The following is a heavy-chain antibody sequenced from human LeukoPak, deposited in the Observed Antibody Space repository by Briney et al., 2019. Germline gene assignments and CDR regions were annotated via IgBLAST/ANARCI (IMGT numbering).Heavy chain of an antibody. J-gene: IGHJ4*02. Sequence: SGGSLRLSCAASGFTFNSYSMHWVRQAPGKGLEWVSSITSSSKSVYYAGSVRGRFTISRDNAKNTLYLQMNSLRAEDTAVYYCARGNYYGQDYWGQGTLVTVSS. CDR2: ITSSSKSV. V-gene: IGHV3-21*01. CDR1: GFTFNSYS. CDR3: ARGNYYGQDY. D-gene: IGHD3-10*01.